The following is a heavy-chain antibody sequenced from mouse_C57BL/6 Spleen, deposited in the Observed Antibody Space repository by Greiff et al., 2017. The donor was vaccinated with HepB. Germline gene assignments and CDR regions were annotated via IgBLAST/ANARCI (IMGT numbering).Heavy chain of an antibody. J-gene: IGHJ2*01. V-gene: IGHV5-9*04. D-gene: IGHD2-4*01. CDR1: GFTFSSYT. Sequence: EVKLVESGGGLVKPGGSLKLSCAASGFTFSSYTMSWVRQTPEKRLEWVATISGGGGNTYYPDSVKGRFTISRDNAKNTLYLQMSSLRSEDTAVYYCARQENYYEYDVGDFDYWGQGTTLTVSS. CDR3: ARQENYYEYDVGDFDY. CDR2: ISGGGGNT.